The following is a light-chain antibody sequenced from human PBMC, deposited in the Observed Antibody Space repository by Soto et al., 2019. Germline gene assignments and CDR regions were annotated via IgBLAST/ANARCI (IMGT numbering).Light chain of an antibody. CDR3: SSFASSRTEV. Sequence: SVLTQPASVSGSPGQSITISCTGTSSYVGGYNYVSWYQHHPGKAPKLIIYDVSNRPSGVSNRSSGSKSGNTASLSISGLQAEDEADYYCSSFASSRTEVFGTGTKVTVL. CDR2: DVS. CDR1: SSYVGGYNY. J-gene: IGLJ1*01. V-gene: IGLV2-14*03.